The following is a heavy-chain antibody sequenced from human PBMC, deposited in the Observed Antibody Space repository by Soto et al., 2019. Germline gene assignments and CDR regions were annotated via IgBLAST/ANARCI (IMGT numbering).Heavy chain of an antibody. D-gene: IGHD3-22*01. CDR2: IYQSGST. J-gene: IGHJ3*02. Sequence: QMHLQESGSGLVKPSQTLSLTCAVSGGSLSSSAYSWSWIRQPPGKGPEWIGFIYQSGSTYYNPSLKRRVTMSLDRPKNQFSLKLSSVTAADTAVYYCARELLFYDSDGFSWDDAFDIWGQGTMVTVSS. CDR3: ARELLFYDSDGFSWDDAFDI. CDR1: GGSLSSSAYS. V-gene: IGHV4-30-2*01.